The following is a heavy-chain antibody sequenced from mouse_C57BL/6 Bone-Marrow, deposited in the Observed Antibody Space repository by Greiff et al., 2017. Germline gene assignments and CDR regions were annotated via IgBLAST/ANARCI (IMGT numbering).Heavy chain of an antibody. J-gene: IGHJ2*01. Sequence: QVHVKQSGAELARPGASVKLSCKASGYTFTSYGLSWVKQRTGQGLEWIGEIYPRSGNTYYNELLKGKATLTAEKSSSTAYMELRSLTSEDSAVYFCARLKYYFDYWGQGTTLTVSS. CDR2: IYPRSGNT. V-gene: IGHV1-81*01. CDR1: GYTFTSYG. D-gene: IGHD1-2*01. CDR3: ARLKYYFDY.